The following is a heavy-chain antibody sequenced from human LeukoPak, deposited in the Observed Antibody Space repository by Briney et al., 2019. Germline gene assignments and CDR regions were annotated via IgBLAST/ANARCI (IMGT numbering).Heavy chain of an antibody. J-gene: IGHJ6*03. V-gene: IGHV4-38-2*02. CDR3: ARERDFWSGYYLYYYYYMDV. Sequence: SETLSLTCTVSGYSISSGYYWGWIRQPPGKGLEWIGSIYHSGSTYYNPSLKSRVTISVDTSKNQFSLKLSSVTAADTAVYYYARERDFWSGYYLYYYYYMDVWGKGTTVTVSS. D-gene: IGHD3-3*01. CDR1: GYSISSGYY. CDR2: IYHSGST.